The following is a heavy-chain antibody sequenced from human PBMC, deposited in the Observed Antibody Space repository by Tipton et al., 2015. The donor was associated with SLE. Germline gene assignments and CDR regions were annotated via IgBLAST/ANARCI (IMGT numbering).Heavy chain of an antibody. Sequence: RSLRLSCAASGFTFSSYGMHWVRQAPGQGLEWVAVISYNGYNEYYADSVKGRFTISRDTSTNTLYLQMNSLRAEDTAVYYCARNRVPHYRSGFYQDVDYWGQGALVTVSS. V-gene: IGHV3-30*19. CDR3: ARNRVPHYRSGFYQDVDY. CDR2: ISYNGYNE. CDR1: GFTFSSYG. J-gene: IGHJ4*02. D-gene: IGHD3-22*01.